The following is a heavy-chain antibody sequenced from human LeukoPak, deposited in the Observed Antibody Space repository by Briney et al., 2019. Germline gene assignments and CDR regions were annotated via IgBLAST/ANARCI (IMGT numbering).Heavy chain of an antibody. J-gene: IGHJ4*02. V-gene: IGHV4-30-2*01. CDR2: IYHSGST. Sequence: SETLSLTCTVSGGSISSGGYYWSWIRQPPGKGLEWIGYIYHSGSTYYNPSLKSRVTISVDRSKNQFSLKLSSVTAADTAVYYCARDNRYCSSTSCARGIDYWGQGTLVTVSS. D-gene: IGHD2-2*01. CDR1: GGSISSGGYY. CDR3: ARDNRYCSSTSCARGIDY.